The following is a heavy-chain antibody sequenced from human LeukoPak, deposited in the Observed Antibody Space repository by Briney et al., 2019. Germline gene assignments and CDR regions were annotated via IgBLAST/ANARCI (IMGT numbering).Heavy chain of an antibody. CDR1: GFTFSYYW. D-gene: IGHD6-13*01. CDR2: ISGDGSIT. CDR3: GRLVEAGPAY. V-gene: IGHV3-74*01. J-gene: IGHJ4*02. Sequence: QPGVSLRLSCAASGFTFSYYWMHWVRQAPGKGLVWVSRISGDGSITDYADSVKGRFTTSRDNAKNTLYLQMNSLRAEDSAMYYCGRLVEAGPAYWGQGTLVTVSS.